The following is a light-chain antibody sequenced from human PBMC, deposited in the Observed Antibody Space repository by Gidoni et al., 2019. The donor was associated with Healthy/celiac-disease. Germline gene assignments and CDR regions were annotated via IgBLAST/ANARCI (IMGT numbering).Light chain of an antibody. CDR3: QQYYSTPRT. V-gene: IGKV4-1*01. CDR1: QCVLYSSNNQNY. CDR2: WAS. J-gene: IGKJ1*01. Sequence: IVMTQSPDSLAVSLGERATINCKPSQCVLYSSNNQNYLAWYQQKPGQHPKLLIYWASTRESGVPDRFSGSGSGTDFTLTISSLQAEDVAVYYCQQYYSTPRTFGQGTKVEIK.